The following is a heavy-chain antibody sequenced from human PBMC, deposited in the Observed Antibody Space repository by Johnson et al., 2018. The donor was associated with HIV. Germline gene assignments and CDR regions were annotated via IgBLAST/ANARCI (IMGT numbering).Heavy chain of an antibody. D-gene: IGHD3-22*01. J-gene: IGHJ3*02. CDR1: GFTFDDYA. CDR3: ARGHDYYDSSGYLHAFDI. Sequence: VQLVESGGGVVQPGRSLRLSCAASGFTFDDYAMNWVRQVPGKGLEWVSGINWNGDNPGYADSVQGRFIISRDHAKNALYLQMNSLRAEDTALYYCARGHDYYDSSGYLHAFDIWGQGTVVTVSS. V-gene: IGHV3-20*04. CDR2: INWNGDNP.